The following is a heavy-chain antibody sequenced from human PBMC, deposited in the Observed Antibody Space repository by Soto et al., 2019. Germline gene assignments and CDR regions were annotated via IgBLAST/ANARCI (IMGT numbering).Heavy chain of an antibody. CDR2: TYYRSKWYN. V-gene: IGHV6-1*01. CDR3: ARVRYCSSTSCVGPFDP. D-gene: IGHD2-2*01. CDR1: GDSVSSNSAA. Sequence: SQTLSLPCAISGDSVSSNSAAWNWIRQSPSRGLEWLGRTYYRSKWYNDYAVSVKSRITINPDTSKNQFSLQLNSVTPEDTAVYYCARVRYCSSTSCVGPFDPWGQGTLVTV. J-gene: IGHJ5*02.